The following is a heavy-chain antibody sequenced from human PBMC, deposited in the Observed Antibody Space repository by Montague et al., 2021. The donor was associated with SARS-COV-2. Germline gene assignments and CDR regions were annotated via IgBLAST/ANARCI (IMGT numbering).Heavy chain of an antibody. CDR2: IYYSGST. CDR1: GGSISSGDYY. Sequence: TLSLTCTASGGSISSGDYYWSWIRQPPGKGLEWIGYIYYSGSTYYNPSLKSRVTISVDTSKNQFSLKLSSVTAADTAVYYCARGGGYSYGYGGFYFDYWGQGTLVTVSS. CDR3: ARGGGYSYGYGGFYFDY. J-gene: IGHJ4*02. V-gene: IGHV4-30-4*01. D-gene: IGHD5-18*01.